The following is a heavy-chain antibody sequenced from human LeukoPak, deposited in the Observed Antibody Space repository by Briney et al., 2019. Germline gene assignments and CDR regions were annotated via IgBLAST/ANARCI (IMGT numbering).Heavy chain of an antibody. CDR2: FDPEDGET. D-gene: IGHD2-2*01. V-gene: IGHV1-24*01. Sequence: ASVKVSCKVSGYTLTELSMHWVRQAPGKGLEWMGGFDPEDGETIYAQKFQGRVTMTEDTSTDTAYMELSSLRSEDTAVYYCVTVGVVVPAARVRWWFDPWGQGTLVTVSS. CDR3: VTVGVVVPAARVRWWFDP. CDR1: GYTLTELS. J-gene: IGHJ5*02.